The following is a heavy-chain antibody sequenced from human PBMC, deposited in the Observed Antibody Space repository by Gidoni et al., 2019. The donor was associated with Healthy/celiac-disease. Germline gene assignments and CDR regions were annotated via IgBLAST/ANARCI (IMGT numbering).Heavy chain of an antibody. D-gene: IGHD6-13*01. CDR2: IKSKTDGGTT. CDR1: GFTFSNDW. CDR3: TTGPVAAANYYYGMDV. V-gene: IGHV3-15*01. J-gene: IGHJ6*02. Sequence: EVQLVESGGGLVKPGGSLRLSCAASGFTFSNDWMRWVRQAPGKGLEWVGRIKSKTDGGTTDYAAPVKGRFTISRDDSKNTLYLQMNSLKTEDTAVYYCTTGPVAAANYYYGMDVWGQGTTVTVSS.